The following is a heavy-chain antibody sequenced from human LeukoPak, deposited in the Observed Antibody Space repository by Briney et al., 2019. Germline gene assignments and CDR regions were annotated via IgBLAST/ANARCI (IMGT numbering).Heavy chain of an antibody. CDR3: ARVPIDGIAAAGMSD. V-gene: IGHV3-21*01. CDR1: GFTFSSYS. J-gene: IGHJ4*02. CDR2: ISSSSSYI. D-gene: IGHD6-13*01. Sequence: GGSLRLSCAASGFTFSSYSMNWVRQAPGKGLERVSSISSSSSYIYYADSVKGRFTISRDNAKNSLYLQMNSLRAEDTAVYYCARVPIDGIAAAGMSDWGQGTLVTVSS.